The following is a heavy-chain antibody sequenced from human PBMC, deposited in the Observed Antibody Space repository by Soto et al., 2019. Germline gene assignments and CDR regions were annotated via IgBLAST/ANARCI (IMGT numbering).Heavy chain of an antibody. D-gene: IGHD6-19*01. V-gene: IGHV4-39*01. CDR3: ARRKHGDSSGWGEFDY. CDR1: NGSISSSNSH. J-gene: IGHJ4*02. CDR2: IYYSGTT. Sequence: QLQLQESGPGLVKPSETLSLTCTVSNGSISSSNSHWGWIRQAPGKGLECIGSIYYSGTTYYNPSLKSLVTISVETSKNQFSLKLSSVTAADTAVYYCARRKHGDSSGWGEFDYWGQGTLVTVSS.